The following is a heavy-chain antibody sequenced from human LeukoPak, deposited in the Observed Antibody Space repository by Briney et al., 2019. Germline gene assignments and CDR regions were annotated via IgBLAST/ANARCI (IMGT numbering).Heavy chain of an antibody. CDR1: GYTFTVYY. CDR2: INPNSGGT. Sequence: ASVKVSFKASGYTFTVYYMHWVRQAPGQGLEWMGWINPNSGGTNYAQKFQGRVTMTRDTSISTAYMELSRLRSDDTAVYYCAREEYTNWNYVWSYWGQGTLVTVSS. V-gene: IGHV1-2*02. CDR3: AREEYTNWNYVWSY. D-gene: IGHD1-7*01. J-gene: IGHJ4*02.